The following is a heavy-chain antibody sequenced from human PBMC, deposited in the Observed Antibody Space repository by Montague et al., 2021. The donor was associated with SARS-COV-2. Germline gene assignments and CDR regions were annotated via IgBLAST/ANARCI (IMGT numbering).Heavy chain of an antibody. J-gene: IGHJ4*02. V-gene: IGHV4-59*01. CDR3: ARSRENYNILTGYPYYFDY. CDR1: GDSIGSYH. CDR2: IYYSGST. D-gene: IGHD3-9*01. Sequence: SKTLSLTCSVSGDSIGSYHWSWIRQPPGKGLEWIAYIYYSGSTNXNPSLKSRVTISVDTSKNQFSLKLSSVTAADTAVYYCARSRENYNILTGYPYYFDYWGQGTLVTVSS.